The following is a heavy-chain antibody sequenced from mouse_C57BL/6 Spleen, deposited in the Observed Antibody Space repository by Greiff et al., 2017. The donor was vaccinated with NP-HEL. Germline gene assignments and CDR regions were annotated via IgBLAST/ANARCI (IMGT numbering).Heavy chain of an antibody. CDR3: ARSPSYYYGKDYYAMDY. Sequence: VQLQQSGAELVRPGSSVKMSCKTSGYTFTSYGIHWVKQRPGQGLEWIGYIYTGSGYTEYNEKFKGKATLTSDTSSSTAYMQLSSLTSEDSAIYFCARSPSYYYGKDYYAMDYWGQGTSVTVSS. CDR1: GYTFTSYG. V-gene: IGHV1-58*01. J-gene: IGHJ4*01. CDR2: IYTGSGYT. D-gene: IGHD1-1*01.